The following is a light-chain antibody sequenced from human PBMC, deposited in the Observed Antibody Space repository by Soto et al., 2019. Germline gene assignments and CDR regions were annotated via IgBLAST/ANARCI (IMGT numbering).Light chain of an antibody. J-gene: IGLJ2*01. Sequence: QSVLTQPPSASGSPGQSVTISCTGTSSDVGGYNYVSWYQQHPGKAPKLMIYGVTKRPSGVPDRFSGSKSGNTASLTVSGLQAEDEGDFYCSSYAGSNNFVVFGGGTKLTVL. CDR3: SSYAGSNNFVV. V-gene: IGLV2-8*01. CDR2: GVT. CDR1: SSDVGGYNY.